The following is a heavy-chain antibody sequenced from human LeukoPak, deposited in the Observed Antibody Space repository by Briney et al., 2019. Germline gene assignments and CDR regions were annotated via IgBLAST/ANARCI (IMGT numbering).Heavy chain of an antibody. CDR2: ISSSSSTI. CDR3: ARARGSSWYSGQLAYYFDY. V-gene: IGHV3-48*02. Sequence: GGSLRLSCAVSGFTFSSYSMNWVRQAPGKGLEWVSYISSSSSTIYYADSVKGRFTISRDNAKNSLYLQMNSLRDEDTAVYYCARARGSSWYSGQLAYYFDYWGQGTLVTVSS. CDR1: GFTFSSYS. D-gene: IGHD6-13*01. J-gene: IGHJ4*02.